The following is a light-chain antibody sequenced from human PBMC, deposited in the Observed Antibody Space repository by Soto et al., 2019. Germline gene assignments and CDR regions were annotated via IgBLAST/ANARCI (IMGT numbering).Light chain of an antibody. V-gene: IGKV1-5*03. Sequence: DIQMTQSPSTLSASVGDRVIITCRASQSIDFWLAWYQQKPGKAPKLLIYKASTLQSGVPSRFSGGGSGTEFTFTISSLQPDDFATYYCQQYNSYSTFGQGTKVEIK. CDR1: QSIDFW. J-gene: IGKJ1*01. CDR3: QQYNSYST. CDR2: KAS.